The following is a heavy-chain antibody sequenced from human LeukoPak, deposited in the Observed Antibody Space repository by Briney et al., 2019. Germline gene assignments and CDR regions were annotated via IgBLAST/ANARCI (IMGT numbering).Heavy chain of an antibody. J-gene: IGHJ5*02. CDR1: GFTFSRYW. CDR3: TRDLNYVSWFDP. D-gene: IGHD1-7*01. V-gene: IGHV3-74*01. CDR2: INSDGSGT. Sequence: GGSLRLSCAASGFTFSRYWMHWVRQAPGKRLVWVSHINSDGSGTTYVDSVKGRFTISRDNAKNTLYLQMNSLRAEDTAVYYCTRDLNYVSWFDPWGQGTLVTVSS.